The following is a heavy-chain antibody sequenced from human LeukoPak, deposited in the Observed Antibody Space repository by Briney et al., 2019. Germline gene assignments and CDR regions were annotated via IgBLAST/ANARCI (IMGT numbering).Heavy chain of an antibody. CDR2: ITHSGST. Sequence: SEALSLTCAVYAGSFSGKYWTWIRQPPGKGLEWIGEITHSGSTYYNPSLKSRVTISVDTSKNQFSLKLNSVTAADTAVYYCARDLMTWGQGTLVTVSS. V-gene: IGHV4-34*01. CDR3: ARDLMT. J-gene: IGHJ4*02. CDR1: AGSFSGKY.